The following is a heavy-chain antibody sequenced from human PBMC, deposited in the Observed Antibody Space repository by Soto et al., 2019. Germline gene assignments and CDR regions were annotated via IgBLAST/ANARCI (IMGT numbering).Heavy chain of an antibody. CDR1: GFTFSNYG. CDR3: AGPWHCNY. CDR2: VSYDGSKR. J-gene: IGHJ4*02. D-gene: IGHD2-21*02. Sequence: GGSLRLSCVASGFTFSNYGMVWVRQAPGKGLEWVAVVSYDGSKRYYADSVKGRFTISRDNSKNTLYLQMNSLRSEDTAVYYCAGPWHCNYWGQGTLVTVSS. V-gene: IGHV3-30*03.